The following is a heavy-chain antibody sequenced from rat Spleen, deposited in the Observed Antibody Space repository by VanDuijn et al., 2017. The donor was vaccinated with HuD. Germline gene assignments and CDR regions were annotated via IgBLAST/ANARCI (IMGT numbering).Heavy chain of an antibody. CDR2: ISDDGSTT. Sequence: EVQLVESGGGLVQPGRSLKLSCAASGFTFSDFYMAWVRQAPTKGLEWVATISDDGSTTYYPDNVKGRFTISRDNAKSTLYLQMDSLRSEDTATYYCATEGGSFAYWGQGTLVTVSS. J-gene: IGHJ3*01. CDR3: ATEGGSFAY. CDR1: GFTFSDFY. D-gene: IGHD1-11*01. V-gene: IGHV5-7*01.